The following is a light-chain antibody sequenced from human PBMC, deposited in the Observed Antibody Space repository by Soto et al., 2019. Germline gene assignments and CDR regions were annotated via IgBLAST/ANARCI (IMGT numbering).Light chain of an antibody. J-gene: IGKJ2*01. CDR1: QRLLHSNGNNF. CDR3: MQALQTQYT. V-gene: IGKV2-28*01. Sequence: EIVMTQSPPSLTVTPGEPASISCRSSQRLLHSNGNNFLDWYLQKPGQSPQLLIYLGSNRASGVPDRVSGSAAGTDFTLKISRVEAEDVGVYYCMQALQTQYTFGQGNKLEIK. CDR2: LGS.